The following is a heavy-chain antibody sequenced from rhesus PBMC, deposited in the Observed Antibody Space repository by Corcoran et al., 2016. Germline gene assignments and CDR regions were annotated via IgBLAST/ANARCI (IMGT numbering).Heavy chain of an antibody. Sequence: QLQLQESGPGLVKPSETLSVTCAVSGGSISSNYWSWIRQPPGKGLEWIGRIYGSDSRTNDNPALKRRVTLSVDTSKNQLTLKLSSVTAADTAVYYCARHETRYCTSTTCYVDPLDAFDFWGQGLRVTVSS. D-gene: IGHD2-2*01. V-gene: IGHV4-169*01. J-gene: IGHJ3*01. CDR1: GGSISSNY. CDR3: ARHETRYCTSTTCYVDPLDAFDF. CDR2: IYGSDSRT.